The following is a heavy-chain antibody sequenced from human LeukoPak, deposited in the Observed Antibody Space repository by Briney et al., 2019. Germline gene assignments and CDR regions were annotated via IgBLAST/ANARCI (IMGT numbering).Heavy chain of an antibody. V-gene: IGHV3-21*01. CDR3: ARGHTAVTRHFDF. Sequence: GGSLRLSCAASGFTFTTYSMTWVRQAPGKGLEWVSITSSGSSAIFSADALKGRFTISRDDAKNLLYLDMNSLRAEDTAVYYCARGHTAVTRHFDFWGQGILVTVSS. CDR1: GFTFTTYS. J-gene: IGHJ4*02. D-gene: IGHD4-17*01. CDR2: TSSGSSAI.